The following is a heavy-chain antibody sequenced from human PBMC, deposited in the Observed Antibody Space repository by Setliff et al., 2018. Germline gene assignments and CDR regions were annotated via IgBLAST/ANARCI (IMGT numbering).Heavy chain of an antibody. D-gene: IGHD3-16*01. J-gene: IGHJ4*02. V-gene: IGHV3-11*01. CDR1: GFTFSNYY. CDR3: ARTTGYRLEGDFDY. CDR2: IHDSGNPT. Sequence: GSLRLSCAASGFTFSNYYMTWIRQAPGKGLEWISYIHDSGNPTYYADSVQGRFTVSRDNAKNSLYLQMTSLRAEDTAIYYCARTTGYRLEGDFDYWGQGTLVTVSS.